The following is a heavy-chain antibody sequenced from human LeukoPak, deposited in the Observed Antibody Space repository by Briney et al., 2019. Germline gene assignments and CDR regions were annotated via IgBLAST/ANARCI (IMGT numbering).Heavy chain of an antibody. CDR2: IIPIFGTA. CDR3: ARGVLDKRWQWELSYYYGMDV. V-gene: IGHV1-69*13. J-gene: IGHJ6*02. Sequence: GASVKVSCKASGGTFSSYAISWVRQAPGQGLEWMGGIIPIFGTANYAQKFQGRVTITADESTSTAYMELSSLRSEDTAVYYCARGVLDKRWQWELSYYYGMDVWGQGTTVTVSS. CDR1: GGTFSSYA. D-gene: IGHD1-26*01.